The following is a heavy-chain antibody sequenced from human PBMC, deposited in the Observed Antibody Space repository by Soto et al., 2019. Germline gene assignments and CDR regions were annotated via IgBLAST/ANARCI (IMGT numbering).Heavy chain of an antibody. Sequence: EVQLVESGGGLVQPGGSLRLSCAASGFTASSHYMSWVRQAPGKGLEWVSIIYSGGSTYYADSVKGRFTISRDNSKNTLYLQMNSLRAEYTAVYYCARGDACDIWGQGTMVSVSS. CDR3: ARGDACDI. V-gene: IGHV3-66*01. CDR1: GFTASSHY. J-gene: IGHJ3*02. CDR2: IYSGGST.